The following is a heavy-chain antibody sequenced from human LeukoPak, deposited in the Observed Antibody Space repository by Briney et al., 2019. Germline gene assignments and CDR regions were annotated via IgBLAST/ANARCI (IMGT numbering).Heavy chain of an antibody. CDR3: ARLPDGYDSSGYYYNWFDP. CDR1: GGTFSSYA. J-gene: IGHJ5*02. Sequence: SVKVSCKASGGTFSSYAISWVRQAPGQGLEWMGGIIPIFGTANYAQKFQGRVTITADESTSTAYMELSSLRSEDTAAYYCARLPDGYDSSGYYYNWFDPWGQGTLVTVSS. D-gene: IGHD3-22*01. V-gene: IGHV1-69*01. CDR2: IIPIFGTA.